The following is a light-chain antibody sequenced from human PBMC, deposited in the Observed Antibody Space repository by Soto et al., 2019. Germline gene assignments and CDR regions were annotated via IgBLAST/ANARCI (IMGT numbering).Light chain of an antibody. CDR3: QSYDSSLSATV. CDR1: SSNIGGGYE. CDR2: DNN. J-gene: IGLJ3*02. Sequence: QSVLTRAPSVSGAPGQRITISCAGSSSNIGGGYEVHWYQQLPGTAPKLLIYDNNHRPSGVPVRFSGSKSGTSASLAITGLQAEDEADYYCQSYDSSLSATVFGGGTKLTVL. V-gene: IGLV1-40*01.